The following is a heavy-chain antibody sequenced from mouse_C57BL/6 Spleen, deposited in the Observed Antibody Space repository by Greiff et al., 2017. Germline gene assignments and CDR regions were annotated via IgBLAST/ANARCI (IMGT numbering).Heavy chain of an antibody. J-gene: IGHJ4*01. D-gene: IGHD3-2*02. CDR2: IDPSDSYT. CDR3: ARGGQLMAMDY. V-gene: IGHV1-50*01. Sequence: VQLQQPGAELVKPGASVKLSCKASGYTFTSYWMQWVKQRPGQGLEWIGEIDPSDSYTNYNQKFKGKATLTVDTSSSTADMQLSSLTSEDSAVYYCARGGQLMAMDYWGQGTSVTVSS. CDR1: GYTFTSYW.